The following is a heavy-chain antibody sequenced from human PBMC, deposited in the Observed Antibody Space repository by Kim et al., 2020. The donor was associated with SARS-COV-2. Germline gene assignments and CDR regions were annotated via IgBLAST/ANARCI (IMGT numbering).Heavy chain of an antibody. Sequence: NGNTIYPQKFQGRATFTTDTSASTAYMELSFLRSEDSAVYYCLGGFYFDYWGQGTLVTVSS. CDR2: NGNT. J-gene: IGHJ4*02. V-gene: IGHV1-3*01. CDR3: LGGFYFDY. D-gene: IGHD3-16*01.